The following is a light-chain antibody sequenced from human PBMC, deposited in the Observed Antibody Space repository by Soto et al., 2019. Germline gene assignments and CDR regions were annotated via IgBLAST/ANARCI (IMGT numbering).Light chain of an antibody. CDR2: DAS. CDR1: QCVSTS. Sequence: EIVLTQSPATLSLSPGERATLSCRASQCVSTSLAWYQQKPGQAPRLLIYDASNRATDIPVRFSGSGSGTDFTLTISSLEPEDFAVYYCQQRSNWPSTFGQGTKLEIK. CDR3: QQRSNWPST. J-gene: IGKJ2*01. V-gene: IGKV3-11*01.